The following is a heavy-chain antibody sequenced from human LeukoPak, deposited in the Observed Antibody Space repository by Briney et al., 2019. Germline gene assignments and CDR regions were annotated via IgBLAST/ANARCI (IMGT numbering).Heavy chain of an antibody. J-gene: IGHJ6*03. CDR2: IIPIFGTA. D-gene: IGHD6-6*01. V-gene: IGHV1-69*05. CDR3: ARARYSSSPLRGYYYYMDV. CDR1: GATFTSYA. Sequence: SSVNLSCNASGATFTSYAISWVRHAPGQGLEWMRRIIPIFGTANYAQKFQGRVTITTDESTSTDYMELSSLRSEDTAVYYCARARYSSSPLRGYYYYMDVWGKGTRVTVSS.